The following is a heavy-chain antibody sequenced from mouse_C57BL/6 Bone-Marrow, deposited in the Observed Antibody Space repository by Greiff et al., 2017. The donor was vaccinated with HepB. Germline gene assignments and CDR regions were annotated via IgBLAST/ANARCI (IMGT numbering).Heavy chain of an antibody. CDR3: ARDPIYYYGSSYAMDY. D-gene: IGHD1-1*01. V-gene: IGHV5-4*01. CDR1: GFTFSSYA. J-gene: IGHJ4*01. CDR2: ISDGGSYT. Sequence: EVQGVESGGGLVKHGGSLKLSCAASGFTFSSYAMSWVRQTPEKRLEWVATISDGGSYTYYPDNVKGRFTISRDNAKNNLYLQMSHLKSEDTAMYYCARDPIYYYGSSYAMDYWGQGTPVTVSS.